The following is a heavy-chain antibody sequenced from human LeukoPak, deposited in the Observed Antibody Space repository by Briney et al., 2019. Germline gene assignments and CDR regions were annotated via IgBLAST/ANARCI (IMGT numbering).Heavy chain of an antibody. Sequence: PGGSLRLSCAASGFTFSSNYMSWVRQAPGKGLEWVSVIYSGGSTYYADSVKGRFTISRDNSKNTLYLQMNSLRAEDTAVYYCARNAPLWLGELLNWGQGTLVTVSS. CDR2: IYSGGST. CDR3: ARNAPLWLGELLN. J-gene: IGHJ4*02. V-gene: IGHV3-66*01. CDR1: GFTFSSNY. D-gene: IGHD3-10*01.